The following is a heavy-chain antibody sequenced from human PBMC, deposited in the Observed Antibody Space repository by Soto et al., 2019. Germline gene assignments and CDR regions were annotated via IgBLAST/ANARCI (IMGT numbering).Heavy chain of an antibody. CDR3: ATAFCTDCSSCGFDY. D-gene: IGHD2-2*01. CDR1: GFTVTNNY. CDR2: LYSDGST. Sequence: EVQLVESGGGLIQPGGSLRLSCAASGFTVTNNYMSWVRQAPGKGLESVSVLYSDGSTNYADSVKGRFTISRDNPKNTLYLQMNSLRVEDTALYYCATAFCTDCSSCGFDYWGQGTLVTVSS. J-gene: IGHJ4*02. V-gene: IGHV3-53*01.